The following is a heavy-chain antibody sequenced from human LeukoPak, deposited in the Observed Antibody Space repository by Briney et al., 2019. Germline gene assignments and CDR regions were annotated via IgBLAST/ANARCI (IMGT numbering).Heavy chain of an antibody. CDR1: GFTFSSYG. V-gene: IGHV3-33*01. D-gene: IGHD3-16*02. Sequence: PGRSLRLSCAASGFTFSSYGMHWVRQAPGKGLEWVAVIWYDGSNKYSADSVKGRFTISRDNSKNTLYLQMNSLRAEDTAAYYCARSRRVGGAIVPFDYWGQGTLVTVSS. CDR2: IWYDGSNK. CDR3: ARSRRVGGAIVPFDY. J-gene: IGHJ4*02.